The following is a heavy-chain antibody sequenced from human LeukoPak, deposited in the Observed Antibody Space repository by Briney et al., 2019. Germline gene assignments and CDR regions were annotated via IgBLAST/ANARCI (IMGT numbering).Heavy chain of an antibody. D-gene: IGHD3-16*01. J-gene: IGHJ6*04. Sequence: SQTLSLTCTVSGGPISSGDYYWSWIRQPPGKGLEWIGYIYYSGSTYYNPSLKSRVTISVDTSKNQFSLKLSSVTAADTAVYYCARDHLRLGLSLYYYGMDVWGKGTTVTVSS. CDR2: IYYSGST. V-gene: IGHV4-30-4*01. CDR3: ARDHLRLGLSLYYYGMDV. CDR1: GGPISSGDYY.